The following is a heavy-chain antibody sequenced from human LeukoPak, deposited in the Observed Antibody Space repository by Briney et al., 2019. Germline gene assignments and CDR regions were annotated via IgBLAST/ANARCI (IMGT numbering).Heavy chain of an antibody. D-gene: IGHD2-15*01. CDR3: ARATWVVVAAPYGMDV. Sequence: GGSLRLSCAASGFIFSAHSMTWVRQAPGKGLEWVSFISSSGSHIYYADSVKGRFTISRDNAKKSVYLQMNSLRAEDTAVYYCARATWVVVAAPYGMDVWGQGTTVTVSS. CDR1: GFIFSAHS. CDR2: ISSSGSHI. V-gene: IGHV3-21*01. J-gene: IGHJ6*02.